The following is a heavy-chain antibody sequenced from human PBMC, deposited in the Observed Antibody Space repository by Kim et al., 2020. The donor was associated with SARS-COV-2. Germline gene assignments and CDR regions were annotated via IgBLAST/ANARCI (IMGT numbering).Heavy chain of an antibody. J-gene: IGHJ6*02. V-gene: IGHV3-11*01. CDR3: AREGVAAASGHKGYYYYYYGMDV. Sequence: GGSLRLSCAASGFTFSDYYMSWIRQAPGKGLEWVSYISSSGSTIYYADSVKGRFTISRDNAKNSLYLQMNSLRAEDTAVYYCAREGVAAASGHKGYYYYYYGMDVWGQGTTVTVSS. D-gene: IGHD6-13*01. CDR2: ISSSGSTI. CDR1: GFTFSDYY.